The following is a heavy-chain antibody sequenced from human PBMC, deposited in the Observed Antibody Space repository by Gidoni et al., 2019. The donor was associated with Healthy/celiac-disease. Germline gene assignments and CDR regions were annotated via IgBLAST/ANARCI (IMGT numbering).Heavy chain of an antibody. CDR1: GFTFRSYD. CDR3: ARDRGDV. CDR2: FATSGDP. V-gene: IGHV3-13*05. J-gene: IGHJ6*02. Sequence: EVQLVESGGGLVQPGGSLRLSCAASGFTFRSYDMHWVRQAAGKGLGWVSAFATSGDPYYPGSVNGCLTISSENVKNPLYLEMNCQRGGDTAVEYCARDRGDVWGQGTTVTVSS.